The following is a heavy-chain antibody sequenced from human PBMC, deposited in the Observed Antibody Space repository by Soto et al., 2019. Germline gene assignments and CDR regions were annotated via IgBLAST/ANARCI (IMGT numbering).Heavy chain of an antibody. V-gene: IGHV1-2*02. CDR1: GYTFTGYY. CDR3: ARLYSSSWYFDY. J-gene: IGHJ4*02. D-gene: IGHD6-13*01. CDR2: INPNSGGT. Sequence: QVQLVQSGAEVKKLGASVKVSCRASGYTFTGYYMHWVRQAHGQGLEWMGWINPNSGGTNYAQMFQGRVTMTRDTSISTAYMELSRLRSDDTAVYYCARLYSSSWYFDYWGQGTLVTVSS.